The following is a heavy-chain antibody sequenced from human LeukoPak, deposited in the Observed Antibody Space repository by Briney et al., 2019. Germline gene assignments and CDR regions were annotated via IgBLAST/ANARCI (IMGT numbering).Heavy chain of an antibody. CDR1: GGSISSSSYY. D-gene: IGHD3-3*01. CDR3: ARPIRFGVVMVGWFDP. CDR2: IYYSGST. V-gene: IGHV4-39*01. Sequence: PSETLSLTCAVSGGSISSSSYYWGWIRRPPGKGLEWIGSIYYSGSTYYNPSLKSRVTISVDTSKDQFSRKLSSVTAGDTAVYYCARPIRFGVVMVGWFDPWGQGTLVTVSS. J-gene: IGHJ5*02.